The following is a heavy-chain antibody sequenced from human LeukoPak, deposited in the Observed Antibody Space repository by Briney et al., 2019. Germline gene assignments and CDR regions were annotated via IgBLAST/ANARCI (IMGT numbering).Heavy chain of an antibody. CDR2: IYYSGST. V-gene: IGHV4-59*01. Sequence: SETLSLTCTVSGGSLSSYYWSWIRQPPGKGLEWIGYIYYSGSTNYNPSLKSRVTISLDTSKNQFSLKLSSVTAADTAVYYCVRAVVPVGGYDSPWGQGTLVTVSS. CDR1: GGSLSSYY. J-gene: IGHJ5*02. CDR3: VRAVVPVGGYDSP. D-gene: IGHD5-12*01.